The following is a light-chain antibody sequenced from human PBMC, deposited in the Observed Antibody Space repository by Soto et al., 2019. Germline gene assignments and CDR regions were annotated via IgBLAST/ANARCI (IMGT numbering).Light chain of an antibody. J-gene: IGKJ4*01. CDR3: QQYDNPPLT. CDR2: DAS. Sequence: DIQMTQSPSSLSASVGDRVNITCQASQDISNYLNWYQQKPGKAPKLLIYDASNLETGVPSRFSGSGSGTDFTFTISSLQPEDIATYYCQQYDNPPLTFVGGTKVEIK. CDR1: QDISNY. V-gene: IGKV1-33*01.